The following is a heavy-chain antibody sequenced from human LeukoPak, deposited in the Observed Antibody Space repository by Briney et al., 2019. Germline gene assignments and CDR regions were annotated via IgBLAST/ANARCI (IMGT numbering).Heavy chain of an antibody. V-gene: IGHV3-30*09. CDR3: ARESPDYRAFDM. Sequence: GRSLRLSCAASGFTFSSHAMFWVRQAPGKGLEWVAVISYDGSNKYYADSVKGRFAISRDNSKSTLYVQMNSLRGEDTAVYYCARESPDYRAFDMWGQGTMVTVSS. J-gene: IGHJ3*02. D-gene: IGHD4/OR15-4a*01. CDR2: ISYDGSNK. CDR1: GFTFSSHA.